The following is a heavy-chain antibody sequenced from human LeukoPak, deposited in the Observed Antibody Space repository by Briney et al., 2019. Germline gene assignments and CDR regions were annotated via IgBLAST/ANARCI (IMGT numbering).Heavy chain of an antibody. J-gene: IGHJ3*02. CDR2: MYTSGST. V-gene: IGHV4-61*02. Sequence: SETLSLTCTVSGGSISSGNYYWSWIRQPAGNGLEWIGRMYTSGSTNYNPSLKSRVTISVDTSKNQFSLKLSSVTAADTAVYYCGGSTEQLVRGAFDIWGQGTMVTVSS. D-gene: IGHD6-6*01. CDR3: GGSTEQLVRGAFDI. CDR1: GGSISSGNYY.